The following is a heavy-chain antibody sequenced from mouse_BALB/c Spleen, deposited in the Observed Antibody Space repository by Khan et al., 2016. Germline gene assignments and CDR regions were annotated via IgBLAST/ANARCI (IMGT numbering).Heavy chain of an antibody. CDR1: GFTFNTYA. Sequence: EVQLVESGGGLVQPKGSLKLSCAASGFTFNTYAMNWVRQAPGKGLEWVARIRSKSNNYATYYADSVKDRFTISRDDSQSMLYLQMNNLKTEDTAMDCCGRQRLLTPYWYVDVWGAGTTVTVAS. V-gene: IGHV10-1*02. CDR3: GRQRLLTPYWYVDV. J-gene: IGHJ1*01. D-gene: IGHD2-3*01. CDR2: IRSKSNNYAT.